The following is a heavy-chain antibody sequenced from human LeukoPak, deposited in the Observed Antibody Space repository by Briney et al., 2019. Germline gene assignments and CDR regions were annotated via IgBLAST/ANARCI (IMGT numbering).Heavy chain of an antibody. D-gene: IGHD5-12*01. CDR2: ISAYNGNT. Sequence: ASVKVSCKASGGTFSSYAISWVRQAPGQGLEWMGWISAYNGNTNYAQKLQGRVTMTTDTSTSTAYMELRSLRSDDTAVYYCARRWLVGGWFDPWGQGTLVTVSS. V-gene: IGHV1-18*01. CDR1: GGTFSSYA. CDR3: ARRWLVGGWFDP. J-gene: IGHJ5*02.